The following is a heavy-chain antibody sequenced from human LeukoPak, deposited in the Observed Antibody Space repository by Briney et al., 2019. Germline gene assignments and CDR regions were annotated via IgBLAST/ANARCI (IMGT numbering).Heavy chain of an antibody. CDR1: GGSISSGSHY. Sequence: IPSETLSLTCTVSGGSISSGSHYWNWFRQPAGKGLEWIGRFYTSGTIVYNPSLKSRVTISVDTSKNHFSLKLSSVTAADTAVYYCASQVWDAWSGYSGGFDYWGQGTLVTASS. CDR2: FYTSGTI. D-gene: IGHD3-3*01. J-gene: IGHJ4*02. V-gene: IGHV4-61*02. CDR3: ASQVWDAWSGYSGGFDY.